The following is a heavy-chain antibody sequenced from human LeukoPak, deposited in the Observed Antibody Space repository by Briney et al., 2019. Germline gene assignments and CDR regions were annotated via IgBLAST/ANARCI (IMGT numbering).Heavy chain of an antibody. J-gene: IGHJ5*02. CDR1: GYTFTSYG. D-gene: IGHD6-13*01. CDR2: ISAYNGNT. CDR3: AREPVAAAAPYGWFDP. Sequence: APVKVSCKASGYTFTSYGISWVRQAPGQGLEWMGWISAYNGNTNYAQKFQGRVTITTDESTSTAYMELSSLRSEDTAVYYCAREPVAAAAPYGWFDPWGQGTLVTVSS. V-gene: IGHV1-18*01.